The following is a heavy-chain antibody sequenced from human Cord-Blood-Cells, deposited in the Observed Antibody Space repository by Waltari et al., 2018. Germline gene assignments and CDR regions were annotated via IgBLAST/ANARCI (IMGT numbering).Heavy chain of an antibody. CDR2: INPHSGGT. V-gene: IGHV1-2*02. J-gene: IGHJ2*01. CDR3: ARDKPQSFWYFDL. Sequence: VQLVQSGAEVKKPGASVKVSCKASGYTFTGYYMHWVRQAPGQGLEWMGGINPHSGGTNYAQKFQGRVTMTRDTSISTAYMELSRLRSDDTAVYYCARDKPQSFWYFDLWGRGTLVTVSS. CDR1: GYTFTGYY.